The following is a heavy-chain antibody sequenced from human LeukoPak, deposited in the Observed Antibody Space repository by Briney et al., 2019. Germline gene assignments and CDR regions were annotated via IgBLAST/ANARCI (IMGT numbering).Heavy chain of an antibody. D-gene: IGHD2-8*01. CDR3: AKDLGVGRPLGYYYGMDV. J-gene: IGHJ6*02. CDR1: GFTFSSYA. Sequence: GGSLRLSCAASGFTFSSYAMSWVRQAPGKGLEWVSAISGSGGSTYYADSVKGRFTISRDNSKNTLYLQMNSPRTEDTALYYCAKDLGVGRPLGYYYGMDVWGQGTTVTVSS. CDR2: ISGSGGST. V-gene: IGHV3-23*01.